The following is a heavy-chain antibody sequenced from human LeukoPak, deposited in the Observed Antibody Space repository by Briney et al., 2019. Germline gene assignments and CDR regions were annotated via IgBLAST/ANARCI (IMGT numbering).Heavy chain of an antibody. CDR3: ARDSWSFGSPDY. Sequence: GGSLRLSCAASGFTVSSNYMTWVRQAPRKGLEWVSVIYSGGSTYYADSVKGRFTISRDNSKNTLYLQMNSLRAEDTAVYYCARDSWSFGSPDYWGQGTLVTVSS. CDR1: GFTVSSNY. CDR2: IYSGGST. J-gene: IGHJ4*02. D-gene: IGHD2-15*01. V-gene: IGHV3-53*01.